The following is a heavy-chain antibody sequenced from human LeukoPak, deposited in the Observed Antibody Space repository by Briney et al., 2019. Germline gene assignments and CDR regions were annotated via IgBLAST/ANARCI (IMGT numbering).Heavy chain of an antibody. Sequence: SETLSLTCTVSGASISSGSYYWGWIRQPPGTGLEWIGSMFYTGSAYYNPSLKGRLTISVDTSKNQFSLKLSSVTAADTAVYYCARGRDAYNWRPLDHWGQGILVAVSS. J-gene: IGHJ4*02. CDR2: MFYTGSA. CDR1: GASISSGSYY. V-gene: IGHV4-39*07. D-gene: IGHD5-24*01. CDR3: ARGRDAYNWRPLDH.